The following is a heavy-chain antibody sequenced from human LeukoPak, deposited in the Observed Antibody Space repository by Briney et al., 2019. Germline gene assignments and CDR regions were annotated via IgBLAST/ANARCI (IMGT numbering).Heavy chain of an antibody. V-gene: IGHV5-51*01. D-gene: IGHD1-26*01. CDR1: GYSFTSYW. Sequence: GESLKISCQGSGYSFTSYWIGWVRQIPGKGLEWMGIIYPGDSDTRYSPSFQGQVTISADKSISTAYLQWSSLKASDTAMYYCARAPPSGSYYSSFDYWGQGTLVTVSS. CDR3: ARAPPSGSYYSSFDY. CDR2: IYPGDSDT. J-gene: IGHJ4*02.